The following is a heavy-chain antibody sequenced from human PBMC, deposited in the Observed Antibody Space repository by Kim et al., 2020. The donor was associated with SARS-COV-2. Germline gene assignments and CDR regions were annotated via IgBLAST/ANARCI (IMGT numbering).Heavy chain of an antibody. V-gene: IGHV3-23*01. J-gene: IGHJ4*02. Sequence: GGSLRLSCAASGFTFSSYAMSWVRQAPGKGLEWVSAISGSGGSTYYADSVKGRFTISRDNSKNTLYRQMNSLRAEDTAVYYCAKIDRMTTVTTGFDYWGQGTLVTVSS. D-gene: IGHD4-17*01. CDR1: GFTFSSYA. CDR2: ISGSGGST. CDR3: AKIDRMTTVTTGFDY.